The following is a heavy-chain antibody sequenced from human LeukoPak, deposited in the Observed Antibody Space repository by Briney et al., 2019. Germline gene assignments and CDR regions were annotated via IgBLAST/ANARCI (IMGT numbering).Heavy chain of an antibody. CDR1: GGSFSGYY. CDR3: ARGYREWQWLVRGFDP. D-gene: IGHD6-19*01. CDR2: INHSGST. J-gene: IGHJ5*02. Sequence: SETLSLTCAVYGGSFSGYYWSWIRQPPGKGLEWIGEINHSGSTNYNPSLKSRVTISVDTSKNQFSLQLNSVTPEDTAVYYCARGYREWQWLVRGFDPWGQGTLVTVSS. V-gene: IGHV4-34*01.